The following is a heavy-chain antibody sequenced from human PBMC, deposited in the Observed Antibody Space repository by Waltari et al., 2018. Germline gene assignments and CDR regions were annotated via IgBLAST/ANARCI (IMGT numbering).Heavy chain of an antibody. CDR3: ARGRGFYDNFGDVAFET. Sequence: EVQLVESGGGLIQPGGSLRLSCAASGFTFSSYWMSWVRQAPGKGLEWVANIKQDGSEKYYVDSVKGRFTISRDNAKNSLYLQMNSLRPEDTATYYCARGRGFYDNFGDVAFETWGQGTLVIVSS. J-gene: IGHJ3*02. V-gene: IGHV3-7*01. D-gene: IGHD3-22*01. CDR2: IKQDGSEK. CDR1: GFTFSSYW.